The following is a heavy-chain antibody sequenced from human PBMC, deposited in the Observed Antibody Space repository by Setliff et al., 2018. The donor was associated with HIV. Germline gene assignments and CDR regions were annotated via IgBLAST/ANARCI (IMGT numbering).Heavy chain of an antibody. J-gene: IGHJ6*02. CDR1: GGSFSGYY. Sequence: SETLSLTCAVYGGSFSGYYWSWIRQPAGKGLEWIGRIYTSGSTNYNPSLKSRVTISVDTSKNQFSLKLSSVTAADTAVYYCAREDYYYYGMDVRGQGTTVTVSS. CDR3: AREDYYYYGMDV. CDR2: IYTSGST. V-gene: IGHV4-4*07.